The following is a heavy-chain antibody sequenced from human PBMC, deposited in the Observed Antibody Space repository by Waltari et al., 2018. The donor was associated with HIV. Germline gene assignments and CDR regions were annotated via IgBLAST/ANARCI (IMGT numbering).Heavy chain of an antibody. J-gene: IGHJ4*02. CDR1: GASICSLTYY. D-gene: IGHD6-19*01. Sequence: QLQLQESGPGLVTPSETLSLTCTVPGASICSLTYYWGLIRQPPGKGLEWLGCIYNSGSTYYNPSLKSRVTISVHTSKTQFSLSLTSVTAADTALYYCTRLWSLRSGPSFWGQGTLVTVSS. CDR2: IYNSGST. CDR3: TRLWSLRSGPSF. V-gene: IGHV4-39*01.